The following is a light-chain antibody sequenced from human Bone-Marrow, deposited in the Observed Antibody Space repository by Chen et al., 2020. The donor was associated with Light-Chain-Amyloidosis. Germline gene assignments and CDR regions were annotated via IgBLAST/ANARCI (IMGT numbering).Light chain of an antibody. Sequence: SDELTQPPSVSVSPGQTPRLTCSGDDLPTKYAYWYQQKPGQAPVRVIHRDTERPSGISERFSGSSSGTTATLTISGVQAEDEADYHCQSADSSGTYEVIFGGGTKLTVL. J-gene: IGLJ2*01. CDR3: QSADSSGTYEVI. V-gene: IGLV3-25*03. CDR1: DLPTKY. CDR2: RDT.